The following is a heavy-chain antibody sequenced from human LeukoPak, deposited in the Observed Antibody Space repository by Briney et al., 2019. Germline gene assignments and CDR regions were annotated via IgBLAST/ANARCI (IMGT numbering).Heavy chain of an antibody. CDR3: ARLTYTASWYYFDP. D-gene: IGHD2/OR15-2a*01. CDR1: GASLSGYY. V-gene: IGHV4-59*01. CDR2: IHYSGST. J-gene: IGHJ5*02. Sequence: PSETLSLTCTVSGASLSGYYWSWTRQPPGKGLEWIGYIHYSGSTKYNPSLESQVTISVDTARNQFSLKLNSVTATDTAVYFCARLTYTASWYYFDPWGQGTLVTVSS.